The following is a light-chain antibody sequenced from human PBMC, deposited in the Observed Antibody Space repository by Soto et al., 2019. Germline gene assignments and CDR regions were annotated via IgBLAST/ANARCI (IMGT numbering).Light chain of an antibody. J-gene: IGKJ2*01. CDR2: GAS. CDR3: LQYGNSPYT. Sequence: EIVLTQSPGTLSLSPGERATLSCRASQTVSSSYLAWYQQKPGQAPRLLIYGASRRATGLPDRLSGSGSGTHFTLTISRREPEEFAVQYCLQYGNSPYTFGQGTKLDIK. CDR1: QTVSSSY. V-gene: IGKV3-20*01.